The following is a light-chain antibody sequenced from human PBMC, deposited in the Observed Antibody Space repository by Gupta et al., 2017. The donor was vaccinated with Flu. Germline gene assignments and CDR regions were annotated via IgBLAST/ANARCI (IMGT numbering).Light chain of an antibody. CDR1: SSDLGGYNY. J-gene: IGLJ2*01. CDR2: EVS. CDR3: SSYSSSSIVV. V-gene: IGLV2-14*01. Sequence: QSALTQPASVSGSPGQSITISCTGTSSDLGGYNYVSWFQQHPGKAPKLIIYEVSKRPPGVSNRFSGSKSGSTASLTISGLQAEDEADYYCSSYSSSSIVVFGGGTKLTVL.